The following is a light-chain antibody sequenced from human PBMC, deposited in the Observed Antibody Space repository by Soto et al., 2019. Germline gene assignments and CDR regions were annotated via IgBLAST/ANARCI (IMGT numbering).Light chain of an antibody. CDR2: AAS. CDR1: RDISSS. CDR3: QKYNSAPNT. J-gene: IGKJ2*01. Sequence: DVQMTHSPSSLSASVGDRVTITCRASRDISSSLAWYQQKPGKVPKLLIYAASTLHAGVQSRFSGSGSGTFFTLTINSLQPEDVATYYCQKYNSAPNTFGRGTRLETK. V-gene: IGKV1-27*01.